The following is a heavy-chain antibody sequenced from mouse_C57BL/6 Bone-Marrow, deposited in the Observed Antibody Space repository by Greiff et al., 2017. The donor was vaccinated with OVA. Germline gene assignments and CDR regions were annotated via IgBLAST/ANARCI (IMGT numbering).Heavy chain of an antibody. D-gene: IGHD4-1*01. CDR3: ARDLGRDYFDY. CDR1: GFNIKDDY. CDR2: IDPENGDT. J-gene: IGHJ2*01. Sequence: VQLQQSGAELVRPGASVKLSCTASGFNIKDDYMHWVKQRPEQGLEWIGWIDPENGDTEYASKFKSKATLTVDTSSSTAYMQLSSLTSEDSAVYYCARDLGRDYFDYWGQGTTLTVSS. V-gene: IGHV14-4*01.